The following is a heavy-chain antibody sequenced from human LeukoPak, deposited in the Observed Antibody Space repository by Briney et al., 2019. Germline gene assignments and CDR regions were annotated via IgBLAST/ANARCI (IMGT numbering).Heavy chain of an antibody. CDR3: ARDVGYYGSGSYDY. D-gene: IGHD3-10*01. Sequence: ASVKVSCKASGYTFTGYGISWVRQAPGQGLEWMGWISAYNGNTNYAQKLQGRVTMTTDTSTSTAYMELRSLRSDDTAVYYCARDVGYYGSGSYDYWGQGTLVTVSS. CDR2: ISAYNGNT. V-gene: IGHV1-18*01. CDR1: GYTFTGYG. J-gene: IGHJ4*02.